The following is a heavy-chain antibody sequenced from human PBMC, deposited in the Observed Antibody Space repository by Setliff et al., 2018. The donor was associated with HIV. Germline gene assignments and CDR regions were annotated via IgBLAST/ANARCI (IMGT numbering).Heavy chain of an antibody. CDR1: GDYISNHY. V-gene: IGHV4-4*07. CDR3: ARGRYDDWNYAARGNWFDS. CDR2: IYGSGTS. J-gene: IGHJ5*01. D-gene: IGHD1-7*01. Sequence: SETLSLTCTVSGDYISNHYWTWIRQPAGKGLEWIGRIYGSGTSNYNPSLKSRVTMSFDSSNNQFSLKVSSVTAADTAVYYCARGRYDDWNYAARGNWFDSWGQGTLVTVSS.